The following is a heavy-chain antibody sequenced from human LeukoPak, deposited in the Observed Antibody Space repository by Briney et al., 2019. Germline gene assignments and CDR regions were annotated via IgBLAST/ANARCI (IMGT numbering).Heavy chain of an antibody. V-gene: IGHV3-21*01. CDR1: GFTFSDYS. Sequence: GGSLRLSCAASGFTFSDYSMNWVRQAPGKGLEWVSSISSISSSIYYADSVKGRFTISRDNAKNSLYLQMNSLRAEDTAVYYCARGDTTVVYYFDYWGQGTLVTVSS. D-gene: IGHD4-23*01. CDR3: ARGDTTVVYYFDY. CDR2: ISSISSSI. J-gene: IGHJ4*02.